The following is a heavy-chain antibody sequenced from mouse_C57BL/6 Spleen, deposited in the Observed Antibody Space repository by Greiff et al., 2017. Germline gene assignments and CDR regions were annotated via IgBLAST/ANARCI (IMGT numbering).Heavy chain of an antibody. CDR1: GFTFSSYA. Sequence: EVKLVESGGGLVKPGGSLKLSCAASGFTFSSYAMSWVRQTPEKRLEWVATISDGGSYTYYPDNVKGRFTISRDNAKNNLYLQMSHLKSEDTAMYYCARERDDGYPYYFDYWGQGTTLTVSS. J-gene: IGHJ2*01. CDR2: ISDGGSYT. D-gene: IGHD2-3*01. CDR3: ARERDDGYPYYFDY. V-gene: IGHV5-4*01.